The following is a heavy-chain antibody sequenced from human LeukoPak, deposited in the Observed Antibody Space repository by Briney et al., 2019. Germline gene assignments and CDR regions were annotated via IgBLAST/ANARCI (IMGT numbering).Heavy chain of an antibody. CDR2: ISWNSGSI. V-gene: IGHV3-9*01. D-gene: IGHD6-13*01. Sequence: PGGSLRLSCAASGFTFDDYAMHWVRQAPGKGLEWVSGISWNSGSIGYADSVKGRFTISRDNAKNSLYLQMNSLRAEDTALYYCARRTGYSSSWYADYYYYMDVWGKGTTVTVSS. J-gene: IGHJ6*03. CDR1: GFTFDDYA. CDR3: ARRTGYSSSWYADYYYYMDV.